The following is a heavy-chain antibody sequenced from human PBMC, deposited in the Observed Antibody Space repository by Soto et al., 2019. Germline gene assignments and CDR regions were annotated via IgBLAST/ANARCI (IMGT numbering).Heavy chain of an antibody. CDR1: GGSFSGYY. J-gene: IGHJ6*02. D-gene: IGHD2-15*01. CDR3: AREDIVVVVAAVPREYYYYGMDV. CDR2: INHSGST. Sequence: SETLSLTCAVYGGSFSGYYWSWIRQPPGKGLEWIGEINHSGSTNYNPSLKSRVTISVDTSKNQFSLKLSSVTAADMAVYYCAREDIVVVVAAVPREYYYYGMDVWGQGTTVTVSS. V-gene: IGHV4-34*01.